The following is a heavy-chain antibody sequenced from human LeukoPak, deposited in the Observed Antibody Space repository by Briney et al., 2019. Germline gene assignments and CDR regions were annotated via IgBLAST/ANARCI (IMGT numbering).Heavy chain of an antibody. J-gene: IGHJ4*02. Sequence: PGRSLRLSCAVSGFTFRSYAMHWVRQAPGKGLEWVTVISYDGSNTHYADSVKGRFTISRDNSKNTLYLQMTSLKAEDTAVYYCASEVGYCSSTSCPPGYFDFWGQGTLVTVSS. CDR1: GFTFRSYA. CDR3: ASEVGYCSSTSCPPGYFDF. D-gene: IGHD2-2*01. CDR2: ISYDGSNT. V-gene: IGHV3-30-3*01.